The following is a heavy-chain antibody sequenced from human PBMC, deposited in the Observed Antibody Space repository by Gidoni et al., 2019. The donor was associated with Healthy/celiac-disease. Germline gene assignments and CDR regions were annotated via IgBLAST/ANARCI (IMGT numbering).Heavy chain of an antibody. Sequence: QVQLQESGPGLVKPSQTLSLTCTVSGGSISSGGDYWSWIRQPPGKGLEWIGYIYYSGSPYYNSSLKSRVTISVDTPKNQFSLNLSSVTAADTAVYYCARGALYCSGGSCYTTGGFDYWGQGTLVTVSS. CDR2: IYYSGSP. V-gene: IGHV4-30-4*01. J-gene: IGHJ4*02. CDR1: GGSISSGGDY. D-gene: IGHD2-15*01. CDR3: ARGALYCSGGSCYTTGGFDY.